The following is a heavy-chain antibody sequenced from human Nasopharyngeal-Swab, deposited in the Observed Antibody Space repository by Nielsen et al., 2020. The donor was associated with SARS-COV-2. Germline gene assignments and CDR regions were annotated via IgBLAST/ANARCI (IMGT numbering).Heavy chain of an antibody. Sequence: SVKVSCKTSGGTFSSYGISWFRQAPAQGLEWMGGIIPILPITNYAQKFQDRVTITADKSTSTAYMELSSLRSEETAAYYCARGGWLRRDYYYSYYYMDVWGKGTTVTVSS. V-gene: IGHV1-69*10. D-gene: IGHD5-24*01. CDR2: IIPILPIT. CDR3: ARGGWLRRDYYYSYYYMDV. J-gene: IGHJ6*03. CDR1: GGTFSSYG.